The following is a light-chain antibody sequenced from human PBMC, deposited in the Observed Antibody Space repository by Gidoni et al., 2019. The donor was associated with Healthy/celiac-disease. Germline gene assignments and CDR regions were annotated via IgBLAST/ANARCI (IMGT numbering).Light chain of an antibody. V-gene: IGKV4-1*01. J-gene: IGKJ2*01. CDR2: WAS. CDR1: QSVLYSSNNKNY. CDR3: QQYYSTPPAYT. Sequence: DIVMTQSPDSLAVSLGERATINCKSSQSVLYSSNNKNYLAWYQQKPGQPPKLLIYWASTRGSGVPNRYSGSGSGTECTLTISSLQAEDVAVYYCQQYYSTPPAYTFGQGTKLEIK.